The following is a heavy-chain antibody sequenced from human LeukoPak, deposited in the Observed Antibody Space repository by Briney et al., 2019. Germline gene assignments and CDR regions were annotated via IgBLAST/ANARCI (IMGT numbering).Heavy chain of an antibody. J-gene: IGHJ6*02. V-gene: IGHV1-2*02. CDR1: GYTFTGYY. Sequence: ASVKVSCKASGYTFTGYYMHWVRQAPGQGLEWMGWINPNSGGTNYAQKFQGRVTMTRDTSISTAYMELSRLRSDDTAVYYCATDYYDYYYGMDVWGQGTTVTVSS. CDR2: INPNSGGT. CDR3: ATDYYDYYYGMDV.